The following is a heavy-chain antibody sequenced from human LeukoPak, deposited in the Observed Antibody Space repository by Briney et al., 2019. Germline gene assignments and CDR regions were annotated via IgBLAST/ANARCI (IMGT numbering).Heavy chain of an antibody. CDR2: IYTSGST. CDR1: GGSNSSGSYY. CDR3: ARGYYYGLGTYYKT. J-gene: IGHJ5*02. V-gene: IGHV4-61*02. Sequence: SETLSLXCTVSGGSNSSGSYYWSWIRQPAGKGLEWIGRIYTSGSTNYNPSLNSRVTISVDTSKNQFSLKLNSVTAADTAVYYCARGYYYGLGTYYKTWGQGTLVTVSS. D-gene: IGHD3-10*01.